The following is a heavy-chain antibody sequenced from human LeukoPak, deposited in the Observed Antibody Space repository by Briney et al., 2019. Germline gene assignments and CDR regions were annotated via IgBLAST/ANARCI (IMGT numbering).Heavy chain of an antibody. CDR1: GGTFSNYA. Sequence: SVKVSCKASGGTFSNYAVSWVRQAPGQGLEWMGRVIPIFATANYAQKFQGRVTITADESTSTAYMELSSLRSEDTAVYYCARGIAARYYFDYWGQGTLVTVSS. CDR2: VIPIFATA. D-gene: IGHD6-6*01. CDR3: ARGIAARYYFDY. V-gene: IGHV1-69*01. J-gene: IGHJ4*02.